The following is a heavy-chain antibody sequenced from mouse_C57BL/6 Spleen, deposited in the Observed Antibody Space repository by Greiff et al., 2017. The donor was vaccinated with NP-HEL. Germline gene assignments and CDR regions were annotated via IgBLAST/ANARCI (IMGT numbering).Heavy chain of an antibody. CDR2: IDPNSGGT. CDR1: GYTFTSYW. D-gene: IGHD2-2*01. Sequence: QVQLQQPGAELVKPGASVKLSCKASGYTFTSYWMHWVKQRPGQGLEWIGRIDPNSGGTKYNEKFKSKATLTVDKPSSTAYMQLSSLTSEDSAVYYCARSTMVTTSAMDYWGQGTSVTVSS. CDR3: ARSTMVTTSAMDY. J-gene: IGHJ4*01. V-gene: IGHV1-72*01.